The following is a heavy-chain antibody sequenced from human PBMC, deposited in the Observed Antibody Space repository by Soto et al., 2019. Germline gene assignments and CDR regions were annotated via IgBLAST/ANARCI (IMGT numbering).Heavy chain of an antibody. CDR3: ARGWGYDSNDYYYAY. V-gene: IGHV1-69*01. J-gene: IGHJ4*02. CDR2: IIPIFGTA. CDR1: GGTFSRHA. D-gene: IGHD3-22*01. Sequence: QVQLVQSGAEVRKPGSSVKVSCKASGGTFSRHAISWVRQAPVQCLEWMGGIIPIFGTANHAQKVQGIVTIIADESTSTVYMELSSLRFEATAMYYCARGWGYDSNDYYYAYWGQGTLVIVSS.